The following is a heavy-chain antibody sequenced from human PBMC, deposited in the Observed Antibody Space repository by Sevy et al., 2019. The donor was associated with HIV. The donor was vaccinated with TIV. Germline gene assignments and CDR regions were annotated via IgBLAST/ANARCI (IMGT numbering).Heavy chain of an antibody. CDR3: AREPGLHSSGYSGGFDY. J-gene: IGHJ4*02. D-gene: IGHD3-22*01. CDR2: ISSSGSAI. Sequence: GGSLRLSCEASGFTFSSYEMNWVRQAPGKGLEWISYISSSGSAIYYPDSVKGRFTVSRDNAKNLVYLQMNSLRAEDTAIYYCAREPGLHSSGYSGGFDYWGQGTLSPSPQ. V-gene: IGHV3-48*03. CDR1: GFTFSSYE.